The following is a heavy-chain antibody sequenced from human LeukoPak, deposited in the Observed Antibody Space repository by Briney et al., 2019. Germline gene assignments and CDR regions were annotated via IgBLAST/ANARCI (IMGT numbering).Heavy chain of an antibody. J-gene: IGHJ4*02. D-gene: IGHD2-15*01. CDR1: GLTFITHG. Sequence: HPGGSLRLSCAASGLTFITHGMHWVRQAPGKGLEWVAIIAFDGSNQYYADSVKGRFTISRDNSKNTLYLQMNSLRAEDTAVYYCAKDLSRGWSLDYWGQGTLVTVSS. CDR2: IAFDGSNQ. CDR3: AKDLSRGWSLDY. V-gene: IGHV3-30*18.